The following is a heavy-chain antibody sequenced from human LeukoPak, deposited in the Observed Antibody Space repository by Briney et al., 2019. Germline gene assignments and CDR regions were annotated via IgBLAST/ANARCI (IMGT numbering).Heavy chain of an antibody. J-gene: IGHJ3*02. CDR1: GETFTSYY. CDR2: IKPSGGST. Sequence: ASVKVACKASGETFTSYYMYWVRQAPGQGLEWMGRIKPSGGSTSSAQKFQGRVTMTRDMSTSTVYMDLSSLRSEDTAVYYCARGRHYYDSSDYYYEGDAFDIWGQGTMVTVSS. D-gene: IGHD3-22*01. V-gene: IGHV1-46*01. CDR3: ARGRHYYDSSDYYYEGDAFDI.